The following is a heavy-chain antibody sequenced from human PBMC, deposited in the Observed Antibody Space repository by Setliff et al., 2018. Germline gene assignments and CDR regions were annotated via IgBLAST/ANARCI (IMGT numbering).Heavy chain of an antibody. CDR1: GGSLSSGSYY. D-gene: IGHD6-6*01. J-gene: IGHJ6*03. Sequence: SETLSLTCTVSGGSLSSGSYYWSWIRQPAGKGLEWIGHIYSSGSSNYNPSLKSRVTISVDRSKNQSSLKLSSVIAADTAVYYCARDLYSSSSGGFYYYYYYMDVWVKGTTVTVSS. V-gene: IGHV4-61*09. CDR3: ARDLYSSSSGGFYYYYYYMDV. CDR2: IYSSGSS.